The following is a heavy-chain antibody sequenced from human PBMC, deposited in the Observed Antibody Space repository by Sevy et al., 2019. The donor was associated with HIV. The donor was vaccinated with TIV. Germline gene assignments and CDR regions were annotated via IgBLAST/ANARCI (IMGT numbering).Heavy chain of an antibody. J-gene: IGHJ4*02. D-gene: IGHD2-2*01. V-gene: IGHV3-7*01. Sequence: GGSLRLSCAASGFNINTYWMNWVRQAPGKGLEWVANIKYDGSEIYNVDSVRGRFTISKDNARNLVYLQRNSLRAEDTALYYCVRAIVIEGSFWGQGTLVTVSS. CDR3: VRAIVIEGSF. CDR1: GFNINTYW. CDR2: IKYDGSEI.